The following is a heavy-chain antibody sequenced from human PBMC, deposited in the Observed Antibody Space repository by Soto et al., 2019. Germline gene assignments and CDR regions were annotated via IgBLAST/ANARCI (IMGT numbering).Heavy chain of an antibody. CDR3: ARVPDY. J-gene: IGHJ4*02. Sequence: GGSLRLSCAASGFTFSSYSMNWVRQAPGKGLEWVSYISSSRSAIYYADSVKGRFTISRDNAKNSLFLQMNSLRAADTAVYYCARVPDYWGQGTLVTVSS. CDR2: ISSSRSAI. V-gene: IGHV3-48*01. CDR1: GFTFSSYS.